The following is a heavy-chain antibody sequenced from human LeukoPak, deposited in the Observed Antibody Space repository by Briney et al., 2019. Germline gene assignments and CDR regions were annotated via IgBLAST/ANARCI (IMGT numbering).Heavy chain of an antibody. CDR3: AREGSHYVWGSYRYTLGFRY. CDR1: GGSFSGYY. CDR2: ISHSGST. D-gene: IGHD3-16*02. J-gene: IGHJ4*02. Sequence: KPSETLSLTCAVYGGSFSGYYWSWIRQPPGKGLEWTGEISHSGSTNYNPSLKSRVTISVDTSKNQFSLKLSSVTAADTAVYYCAREGSHYVWGSYRYTLGFRYWGQGTLVTVSS. V-gene: IGHV4-34*01.